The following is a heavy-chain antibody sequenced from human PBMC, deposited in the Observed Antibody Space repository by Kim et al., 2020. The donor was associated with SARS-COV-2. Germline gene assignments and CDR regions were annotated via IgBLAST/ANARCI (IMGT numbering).Heavy chain of an antibody. Sequence: GGSLRLSCAASGFTFSSYWMSWVRQAPGKGLEWVANIKQDGSEKYYVDSVKGRFTISRDNAKNSLYLQMNSLRAEDTAVYYCAREDYYDSSGSDYWGQGTLVTVSS. CDR1: GFTFSSYW. CDR3: AREDYYDSSGSDY. V-gene: IGHV3-7*03. CDR2: IKQDGSEK. D-gene: IGHD3-22*01. J-gene: IGHJ4*02.